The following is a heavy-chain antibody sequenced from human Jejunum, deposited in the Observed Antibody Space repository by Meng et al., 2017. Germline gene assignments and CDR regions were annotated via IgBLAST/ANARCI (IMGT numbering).Heavy chain of an antibody. V-gene: IGHV4-61*02. J-gene: IGHJ5*02. CDR1: GDSLTSGPYY. Sequence: QVPLQDSGPGLIRPSQTLSLTCTVSGDSLTSGPYYWSWIRQPAGEGLEWLGRISASGTTNYNISLNNRATISLDTSSNQFSLKLSSVTAADTAVYYCARSSGTYYSWWFDPWGQGTLVTVSS. CDR2: ISASGTT. CDR3: ARSSGTYYSWWFDP. D-gene: IGHD3-10*01.